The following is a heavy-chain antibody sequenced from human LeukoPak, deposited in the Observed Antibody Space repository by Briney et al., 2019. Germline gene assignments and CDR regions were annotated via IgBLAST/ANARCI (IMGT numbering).Heavy chain of an antibody. J-gene: IGHJ4*02. CDR2: INSDGSA. CDR1: GGSICSFY. D-gene: IGHD5-24*01. CDR3: ARHLRKDGYNYYFDY. V-gene: IGHV4-59*08. Sequence: PSETLSLTCTVSGGSICSFYWSWIRQPPGKGLEWLGYINSDGSANNNPSLESRVTISVDTSKNQFSLRLTSVTAADTAVYYCARHLRKDGYNYYFDYWGQGTLVTVSS.